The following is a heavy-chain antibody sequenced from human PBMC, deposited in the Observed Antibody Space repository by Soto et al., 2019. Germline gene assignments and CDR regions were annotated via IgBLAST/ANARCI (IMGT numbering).Heavy chain of an antibody. CDR2: IQSGGTT. CDR3: ARHGRKIFVFAE. D-gene: IGHD3-3*01. V-gene: IGHV3-66*04. CDR1: GFTVSSKY. J-gene: IGHJ4*02. Sequence: GGSLRLSCAASGFTVSSKYMTWVRQAPGKGLEWVSLIQSGGTTYYADSVKGRFTISRDTSQNTLHLQMDSLRVEDTAVYYCARHGRKIFVFAEWGQGSLVTVSS.